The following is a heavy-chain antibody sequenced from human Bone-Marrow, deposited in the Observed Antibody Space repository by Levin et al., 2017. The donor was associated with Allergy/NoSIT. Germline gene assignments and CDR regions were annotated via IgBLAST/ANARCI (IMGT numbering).Heavy chain of an antibody. Sequence: GESLKISCAASGFSFSNYGMHWVRQTPGQGLEWLAVIWNDGSEKYFADSVKGRFTISRDNSKNTLFLEVDSLRAEDTAVYHCARDWARGNSGYLANWGQGTLVTVSS. CDR3: ARDWARGNSGYLAN. J-gene: IGHJ4*02. D-gene: IGHD4-23*01. V-gene: IGHV3-33*01. CDR2: IWNDGSEK. CDR1: GFSFSNYG.